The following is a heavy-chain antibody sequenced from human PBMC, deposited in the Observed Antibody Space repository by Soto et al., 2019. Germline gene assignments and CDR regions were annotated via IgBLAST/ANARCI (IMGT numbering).Heavy chain of an antibody. CDR1: GYSFSSYA. J-gene: IGHJ4*02. D-gene: IGHD3-10*01. CDR3: ARDLFRWFGDSRMDY. CDR2: ISGNNENT. Sequence: QVQLVQSAADVKKPGASVKVSCKASGYSFSSYAINWVRQAPGQGLEWLGWISGNNENTKYAQKFEGRVSMTTDTATTTAYMELRILKTDDTAVYYCARDLFRWFGDSRMDYWGQGTLVTVFS. V-gene: IGHV1-18*01.